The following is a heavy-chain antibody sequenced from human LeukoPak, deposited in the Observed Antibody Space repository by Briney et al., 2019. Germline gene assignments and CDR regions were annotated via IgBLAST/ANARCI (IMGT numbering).Heavy chain of an antibody. D-gene: IGHD3-16*01. J-gene: IGHJ5*02. CDR2: IYYSGST. CDR3: ARPLYVGSRFDP. Sequence: PSETLSLTCTVSGGSISSSSYYWGWIRQPPGKGLEWIGSIYYSGSTYYNPSLKSRVTISVDTSKNQFSLKLSSVTAADTAVYYCARPLYVGSRFDPWGQGTLVTVSS. V-gene: IGHV4-39*01. CDR1: GGSISSSSYY.